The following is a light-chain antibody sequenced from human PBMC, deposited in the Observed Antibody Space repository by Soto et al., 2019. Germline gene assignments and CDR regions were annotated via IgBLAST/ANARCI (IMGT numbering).Light chain of an antibody. V-gene: IGLV2-23*01. CDR1: ISDVGSSGP. CDR3: CSYVGARTYG. CDR2: EGS. J-gene: IGLJ1*01. Sequence: QSVLTQPASVSGSPGQSITISCSGSISDVGSSGPVSWYQHPPGQVPKLIIYEGSRRPSGVSSRFSGSKTGNTASLTITGLQAEDEANYYCCSYVGARTYGFGTGTKVTVL.